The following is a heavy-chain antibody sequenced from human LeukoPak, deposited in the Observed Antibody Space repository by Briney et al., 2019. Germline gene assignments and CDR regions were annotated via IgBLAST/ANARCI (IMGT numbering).Heavy chain of an antibody. CDR3: AKGKGSSWYRKNYFDY. CDR1: GFTFSSYA. J-gene: IGHJ4*02. V-gene: IGHV3-23*01. D-gene: IGHD6-13*01. CDR2: VSGSGGST. Sequence: PGGSLRLSCAASGFTFSSYAMSWVRQAPGKGLEWVSAVSGSGGSTYYADSVKGRFTISRDNSKNTLYLQMNSLRAEDTAVYYCAKGKGSSWYRKNYFDYWGQGTLVTVSS.